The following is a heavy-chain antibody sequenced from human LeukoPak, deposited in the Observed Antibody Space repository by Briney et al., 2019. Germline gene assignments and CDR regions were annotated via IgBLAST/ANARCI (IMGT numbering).Heavy chain of an antibody. Sequence: SETLSLTCAVYGGSFSGYYWSWIRQPPGKGLEWIGEINHSGSTNYNPSLKSRFTISVDTSKNKFSLKLSSVTAADTAVYYCARGRGIELLVSRTYFDYWGQGTLVTVSS. V-gene: IGHV4-34*01. CDR2: INHSGST. CDR1: GGSFSGYY. D-gene: IGHD6-6*01. CDR3: ARGRGIELLVSRTYFDY. J-gene: IGHJ4*02.